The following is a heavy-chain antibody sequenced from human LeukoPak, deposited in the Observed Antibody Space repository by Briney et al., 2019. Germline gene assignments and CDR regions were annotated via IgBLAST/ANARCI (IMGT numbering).Heavy chain of an antibody. Sequence: SETLSLTCAVYGGSFSGYYWSWIRQPPGKGLEWIGEINHSGSTNYNPSLKSRVTISVDTSKNQFSLKLSSVTAADMAVYYCARVHDYGVYDYWGQGTLVTVSS. CDR1: GGSFSGYY. D-gene: IGHD4-17*01. CDR2: INHSGST. V-gene: IGHV4-34*01. CDR3: ARVHDYGVYDY. J-gene: IGHJ4*02.